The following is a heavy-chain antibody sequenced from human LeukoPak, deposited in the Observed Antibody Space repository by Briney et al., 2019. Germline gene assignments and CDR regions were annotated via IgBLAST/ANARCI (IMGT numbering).Heavy chain of an antibody. CDR3: AELGITMIGGV. CDR1: GFMFSKAW. J-gene: IGHJ6*04. D-gene: IGHD3-10*02. V-gene: IGHV3-11*04. CDR2: ISSSGSTI. Sequence: GGSLRLSCVASGFMFSKAWMSWVRQAPGKGLEWVSYISSSGSTIYYADSVKGRFTISRDNAKNSLYLQMNSLRAEDTAVYYCAELGITMIGGVWGKGTTVTISS.